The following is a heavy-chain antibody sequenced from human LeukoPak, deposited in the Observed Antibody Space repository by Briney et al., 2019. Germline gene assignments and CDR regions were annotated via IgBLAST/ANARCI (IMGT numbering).Heavy chain of an antibody. CDR2: IYYSGST. CDR1: GGSISSYY. J-gene: IGHJ1*01. V-gene: IGHV4-59*08. Sequence: SETLSLTCTVSGGSISSYYWSWIRQPPGKGLEWIGYIYYSGSTNYNPSLKSRVTISVDTSKNQFSLKLSSVTAADTAVYYCATGYDFWSGYPFQHWGQGTLVTVSS. D-gene: IGHD3-3*01. CDR3: ATGYDFWSGYPFQH.